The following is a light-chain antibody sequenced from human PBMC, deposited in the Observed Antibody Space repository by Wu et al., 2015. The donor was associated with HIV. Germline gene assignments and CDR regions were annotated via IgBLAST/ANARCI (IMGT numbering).Light chain of an antibody. CDR3: QQRFTWPLT. Sequence: EIVLTQSPDTLSLSPGERATLSCRANQSVSNFFAWYQQKPGQAPRLLIYDVVNRATGVPARFSGSGFGTDFTLTISSLEPEDFAVYYCQQRFTWPLTFGQGTRLEIK. CDR1: QSVSNF. V-gene: IGKV3-11*01. J-gene: IGKJ5*01. CDR2: DVV.